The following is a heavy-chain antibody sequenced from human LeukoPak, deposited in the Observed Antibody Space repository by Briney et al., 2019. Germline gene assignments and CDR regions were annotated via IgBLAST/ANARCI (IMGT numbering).Heavy chain of an antibody. Sequence: KPSETLSLTCTVSGGSVSSGSYYWSWIRQPPGKGLEWIGYIYYSGSTNYNPSLKSRVTISVDTSKNQFSLKLSSVTAADTAVYYCARGVVPAATADYYYYYGMDVWGQGTTVTVPS. D-gene: IGHD2-2*01. J-gene: IGHJ6*02. CDR2: IYYSGST. CDR1: GGSVSSGSYY. V-gene: IGHV4-61*01. CDR3: ARGVVPAATADYYYYYGMDV.